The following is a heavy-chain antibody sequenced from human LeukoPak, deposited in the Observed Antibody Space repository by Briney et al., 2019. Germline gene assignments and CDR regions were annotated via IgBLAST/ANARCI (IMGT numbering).Heavy chain of an antibody. CDR2: ISGSGGST. Sequence: PGGSLRLSCAASGFTFSSYAMSWVRQAPGKGLEWVSAISGSGGSTYYADSVKGRFTISRDNSKNTLYLQMNSLRAEDTAVYYCAKDPPEYYYGSGARYFDYWGQGTLVTVSS. J-gene: IGHJ4*02. CDR3: AKDPPEYYYGSGARYFDY. CDR1: GFTFSSYA. V-gene: IGHV3-23*01. D-gene: IGHD3-10*01.